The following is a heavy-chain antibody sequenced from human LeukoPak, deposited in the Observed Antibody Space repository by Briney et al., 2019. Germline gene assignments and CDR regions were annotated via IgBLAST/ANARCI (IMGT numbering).Heavy chain of an antibody. Sequence: GGSLRLSCAASGFIFSSYWMTWVRQAPGKGLEWVANIKQTGSEDSYVDSVKGRFTISRDNAKNSLFLQINSLRAEDTAVNYCARIRGDYYFDYWGQGTLVSVSS. V-gene: IGHV3-7*01. J-gene: IGHJ4*02. CDR1: GFIFSSYW. CDR2: IKQTGSED. CDR3: ARIRGDYYFDY. D-gene: IGHD3-16*01.